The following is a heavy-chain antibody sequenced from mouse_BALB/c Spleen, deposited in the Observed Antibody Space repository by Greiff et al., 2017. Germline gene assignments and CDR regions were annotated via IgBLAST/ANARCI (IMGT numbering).Heavy chain of an antibody. V-gene: IGHV5-6-5*01. CDR3: ARVGIYYYGSSASYYAMDY. D-gene: IGHD1-1*01. J-gene: IGHJ4*01. CDR2: ISSGGST. Sequence: EVKLMESGGGLVKPGGSLKLSCAASGFTFSSYAMSWVRQTPEKRLEWVASISSGGSTYYPDSVKGRFTISRDNARNILYLQMSSLRSEDTAMYYCARVGIYYYGSSASYYAMDYWGQGTSVTVSS. CDR1: GFTFSSYA.